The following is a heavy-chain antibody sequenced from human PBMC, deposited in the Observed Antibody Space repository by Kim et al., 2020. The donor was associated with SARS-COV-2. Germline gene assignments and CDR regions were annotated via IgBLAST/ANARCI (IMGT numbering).Heavy chain of an antibody. CDR3: AKAAKRDEYGDLTYYYGMDV. CDR2: ISGSGGST. D-gene: IGHD4-17*01. Sequence: GGSLRLSCAASGFTFNNYAMSWVRLAPGKGLEWVSAISGSGGSTYYADSVKGRFTISRDNSKNTLYLQMNSLRAEDTAVYYCAKAAKRDEYGDLTYYYGMDVWGQGTTVTVSS. CDR1: GFTFNNYA. J-gene: IGHJ6*02. V-gene: IGHV3-23*01.